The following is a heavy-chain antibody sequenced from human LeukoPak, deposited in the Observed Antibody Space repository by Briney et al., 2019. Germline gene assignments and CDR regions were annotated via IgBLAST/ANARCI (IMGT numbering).Heavy chain of an antibody. CDR1: GFTFSSYA. D-gene: IGHD1-26*01. V-gene: IGHV3-23*01. Sequence: GGSLRLSCAASGFTFSSYAMSWVRQAPGKGLEWVSSISGSDGRTYYADSVKGRFTISRDNSENTLYLQMKSLRGEDTAVYYCAKEGGSIVGGTIPFDHWGQGTLVTVSS. CDR3: AKEGGSIVGGTIPFDH. CDR2: ISGSDGRT. J-gene: IGHJ4*02.